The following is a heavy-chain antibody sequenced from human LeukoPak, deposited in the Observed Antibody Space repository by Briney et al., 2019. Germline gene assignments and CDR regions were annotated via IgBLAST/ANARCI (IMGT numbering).Heavy chain of an antibody. J-gene: IGHJ4*02. V-gene: IGHV3-7*03. CDR2: IKQDGSDK. Sequence: GGSLRLSCAASGFTFSSYAMHWVRQAPGKGLEWVANIKQDGSDKYYVDSVKGRFTISRDNAKNSLYLQMNSLRAEDTAVYYCAREPYGDFFDYWGQGTLVTVSS. CDR3: AREPYGDFFDY. CDR1: GFTFSSYA. D-gene: IGHD4-17*01.